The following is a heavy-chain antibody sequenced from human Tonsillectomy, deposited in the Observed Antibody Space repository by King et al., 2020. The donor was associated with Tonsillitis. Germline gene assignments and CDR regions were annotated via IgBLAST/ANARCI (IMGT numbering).Heavy chain of an antibody. Sequence: VQXVESGGGXXKXGGSLRLSCAASGFTXSNAWMSWVRQAPGKGXXWXGXXXXKXXAGXXDXAAPXKGRFTISXXDSKNXLXXXMXXXKTEDTAVYYCTTEVWFGELLRDYWGQGTLVTVSS. CDR2: XXXKXXAGXX. CDR3: TTEVWFGELLRDY. CDR1: GFTXSNAW. D-gene: IGHD3-10*01. V-gene: IGHV3-15*01. J-gene: IGHJ4*02.